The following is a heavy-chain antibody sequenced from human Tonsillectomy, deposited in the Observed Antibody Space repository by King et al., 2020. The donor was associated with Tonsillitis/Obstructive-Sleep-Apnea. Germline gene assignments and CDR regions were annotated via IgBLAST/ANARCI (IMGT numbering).Heavy chain of an antibody. CDR1: GFTFSSYE. CDR2: ISSSGSTK. V-gene: IGHV3-48*03. Sequence: QLVQSGGGLVQPGGSLRLSCAASGFTFSSYEMNWVRQAPGKGLEWVSYISSSGSTKYYADSVKGRFTISRDNAKNSLYLPMNSLRAEATDLYYFARSCGICYLYDDFYIWGQGTMVTVS. D-gene: IGHD2-15*01. CDR3: ARSCGICYLYDDFYI. J-gene: IGHJ3*02.